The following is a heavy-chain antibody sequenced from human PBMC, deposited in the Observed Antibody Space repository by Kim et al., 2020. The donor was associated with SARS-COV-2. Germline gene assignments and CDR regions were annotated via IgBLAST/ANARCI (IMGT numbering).Heavy chain of an antibody. CDR1: GGSISSYY. V-gene: IGHV4-59*01. Sequence: SETLSLTCTVSGGSISSYYWSWIRQPPGKGLEWIGYIYYSGSTNYNPSLKSRVTISVDTSKNQFSLKLSSVTAADTAVYYCARVVRGATFDYWGQGTLVTVSS. J-gene: IGHJ4*02. CDR3: ARVVRGATFDY. CDR2: IYYSGST. D-gene: IGHD3-10*01.